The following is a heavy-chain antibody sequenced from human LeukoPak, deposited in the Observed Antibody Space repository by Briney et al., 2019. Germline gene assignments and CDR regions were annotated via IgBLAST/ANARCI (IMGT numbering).Heavy chain of an antibody. D-gene: IGHD7-27*01. CDR1: GYSISSGYY. Sequence: SETLSLTCTVSGYSISSGYYWGWIRQPPGKGLEWIGSIYHSGTTYYNPSLKSRVTISADTSQNQFSLKLSSVTAADTAVYYCASRKLGNDYWGQGTLVTVSS. CDR3: ASRKLGNDY. V-gene: IGHV4-38-2*02. J-gene: IGHJ4*02. CDR2: IYHSGTT.